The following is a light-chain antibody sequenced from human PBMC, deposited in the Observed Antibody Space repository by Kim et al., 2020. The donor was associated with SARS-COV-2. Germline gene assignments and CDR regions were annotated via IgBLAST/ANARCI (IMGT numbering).Light chain of an antibody. Sequence: GQCITIACTGTSSYVGGYSFVSWYQQHPGKAPKLMIYAVTKRPSGVSNRFSGSKSGNTASLTISGLQAEDEADYYCTSYTSSITWVFGGGTQLTVL. CDR2: AVT. CDR3: TSYTSSITWV. J-gene: IGLJ3*02. V-gene: IGLV2-14*04. CDR1: SSYVGGYSF.